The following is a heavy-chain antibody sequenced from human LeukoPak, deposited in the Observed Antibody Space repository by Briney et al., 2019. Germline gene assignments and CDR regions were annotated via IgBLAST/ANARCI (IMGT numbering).Heavy chain of an antibody. Sequence: PGGSLRLSCAASGFTVSSNYMSWVRQAPGKGLEWVSYISSSGSTIYYADSVKGRFTISRDNAKNSLYLQMNSLRAEDTAVYYCARAEDRYDFWSGYYGAFDIWGQGTMVTVSS. J-gene: IGHJ3*02. D-gene: IGHD3-3*01. CDR3: ARAEDRYDFWSGYYGAFDI. CDR1: GFTVSSNY. CDR2: ISSSGSTI. V-gene: IGHV3-11*04.